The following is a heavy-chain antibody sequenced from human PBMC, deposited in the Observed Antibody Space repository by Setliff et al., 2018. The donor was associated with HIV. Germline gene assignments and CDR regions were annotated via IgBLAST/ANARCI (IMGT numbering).Heavy chain of an antibody. V-gene: IGHV1-18*01. J-gene: IGHJ4*02. D-gene: IGHD4-17*01. CDR2: ISPYNGHT. Sequence: GASVKVSCKASGYTFTTYDITWVRQAPGQGLEWLGWISPYNGHTNFAQKFQGRVTMTTDTATSTAYMEVRSLRSVDTAVYYCARTDYGGNSGGNYFDYWGQGSLVTVSS. CDR1: GYTFTTYD. CDR3: ARTDYGGNSGGNYFDY.